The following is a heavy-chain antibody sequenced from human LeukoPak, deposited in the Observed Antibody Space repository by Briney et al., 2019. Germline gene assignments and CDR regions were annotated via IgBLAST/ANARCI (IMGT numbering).Heavy chain of an antibody. J-gene: IGHJ4*02. D-gene: IGHD5-24*01. CDR1: GGSISSSSYY. V-gene: IGHV4-39*07. Sequence: SETLSLTCTVSGGSISSSSYYWGWIRQPPGKGLEWIGSIYYSGSTYYNPSLKSRVTISVDTSKNQFSLKLSSVTAADTAVYYCARTRNGWLQLRAYYFDYWGQGTLVTVSS. CDR3: ARTRNGWLQLRAYYFDY. CDR2: IYYSGST.